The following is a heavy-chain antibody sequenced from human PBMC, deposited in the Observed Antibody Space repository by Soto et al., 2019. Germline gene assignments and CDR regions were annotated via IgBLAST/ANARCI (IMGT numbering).Heavy chain of an antibody. CDR1: GYSFTSSW. CDR3: ARGDQLAAISGFDY. J-gene: IGHJ4*02. D-gene: IGHD6-13*01. V-gene: IGHV5-51*01. Sequence: PGESRKVASRGWGYSFTSSWIGWVRQMPGKGLEWMGIIYPGDSDTRHSPSFQGQVTISADKSINTAYLQWISLKASDTAMYYCARGDQLAAISGFDYWGQGTLVTVSS. CDR2: IYPGDSDT.